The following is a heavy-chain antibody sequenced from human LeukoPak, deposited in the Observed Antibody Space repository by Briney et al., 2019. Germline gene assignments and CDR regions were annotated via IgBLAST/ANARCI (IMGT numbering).Heavy chain of an antibody. Sequence: SETLSLTCTVSGGSISSGDYYWSWIRQPPGKGLEWIGYIYYIGNTFYNPSLKSRVTISVDTSKNQFSLKLSSVTAADTAVYYCASAYCGCDCTPYWYFDLWGRGTLVTVSS. CDR3: ASAYCGCDCTPYWYFDL. CDR1: GGSISSGDYY. CDR2: IYYIGNT. J-gene: IGHJ2*01. D-gene: IGHD2-21*02. V-gene: IGHV4-30-4*01.